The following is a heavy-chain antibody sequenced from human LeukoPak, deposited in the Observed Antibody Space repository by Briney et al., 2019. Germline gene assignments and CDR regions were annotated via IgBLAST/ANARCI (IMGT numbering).Heavy chain of an antibody. CDR3: ARHQGNYGDYYYYMDV. CDR2: IYYSGST. D-gene: IGHD4-17*01. Sequence: MASETLSLTCAVYGGSFSGYYWGWIRQSPGKGLEWIGSIYYSGSTYYNPSLKSRVIVSVDTSKNQFSLKLSSVTAADTAVYYCARHQGNYGDYYYYMDVWGKGSTVTVSS. V-gene: IGHV4-39*01. CDR1: GGSFSGYY. J-gene: IGHJ6*03.